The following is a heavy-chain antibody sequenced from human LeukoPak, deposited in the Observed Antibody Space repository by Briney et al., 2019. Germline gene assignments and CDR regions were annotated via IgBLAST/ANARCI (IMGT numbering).Heavy chain of an antibody. CDR2: ISSSGSTI. CDR1: GFTFSSYE. CDR3: ARDGNYYDSSGYPFDY. V-gene: IGHV3-48*03. D-gene: IGHD3-22*01. Sequence: GGSLRLSCAASGFTFSSYEMNWVRQAPGKGLEWVSYISSSGSTIYYADSVKGRFTISRDNAKSSLYLQMNSLRAEDTAVYYCARDGNYYDSSGYPFDYWGQGTLVTVSS. J-gene: IGHJ4*02.